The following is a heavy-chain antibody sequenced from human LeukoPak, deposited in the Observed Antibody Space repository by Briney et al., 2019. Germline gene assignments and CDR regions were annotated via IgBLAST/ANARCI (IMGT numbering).Heavy chain of an antibody. J-gene: IGHJ5*02. CDR1: GFTYGNYL. CDR3: ARGSPIAAAPRFWFDP. D-gene: IGHD6-13*01. CDR2: INSDGSST. Sequence: LPGGSLRLSCAASGFTYGNYLMHWVRQAPGKGLVWVSRINSDGSSTSYADSVKGRFTISRDNAKNTLYLQMNSLRAEDTAVYYCARGSPIAAAPRFWFDPWGQGTLVTVSS. V-gene: IGHV3-74*01.